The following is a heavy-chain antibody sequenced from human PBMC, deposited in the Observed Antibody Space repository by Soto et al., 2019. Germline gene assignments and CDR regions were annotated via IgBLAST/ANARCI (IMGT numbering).Heavy chain of an antibody. CDR2: ISAYNGNT. V-gene: IGHV1-18*04. Sequence: ASVKVSCKAPADTFTSYYIHWVRQAPGQGLEWMGWISAYNGNTNYAQKLQGRVTMTTDTSTSTAYMELRSLRSDDTAVYYCARWSGYDYIADYWGQGTLVTVSS. CDR3: ARWSGYDYIADY. D-gene: IGHD5-12*01. CDR1: ADTFTSYY. J-gene: IGHJ4*02.